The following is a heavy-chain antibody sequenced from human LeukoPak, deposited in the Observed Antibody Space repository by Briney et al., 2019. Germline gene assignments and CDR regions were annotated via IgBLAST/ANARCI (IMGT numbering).Heavy chain of an antibody. CDR2: ISSSSSYI. D-gene: IGHD3-22*01. V-gene: IGHV3-21*01. CDR3: ARVHYYDSSGYDY. CDR1: GFTFSSYS. J-gene: IGHJ4*02. Sequence: GGSLRLSCAASGFTFSSYSMNWVRQAPGKGLEWVSSISSSSSYIYYADSVKGRFTISRDSAKNSLYLRMNSLRAEDTAVYYCARVHYYDSSGYDYWGQGTLVTVSS.